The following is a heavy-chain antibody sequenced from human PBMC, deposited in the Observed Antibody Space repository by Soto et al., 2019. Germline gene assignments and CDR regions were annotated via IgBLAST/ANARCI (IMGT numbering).Heavy chain of an antibody. J-gene: IGHJ6*02. Sequence: QVQLVESGGGVVQPGRSLRLSCAASGFTFSSYGMHWVRQAPGKGLEWVAVIWYDGSNKYYADSVKGRFTISRDNSKNTLYLQMNSLRAEDTAVYYCARDRSSSCYGPWGKFNYYYGMDVWGQGTTVTVSS. V-gene: IGHV3-33*01. CDR1: GFTFSSYG. D-gene: IGHD2-2*01. CDR3: ARDRSSSCYGPWGKFNYYYGMDV. CDR2: IWYDGSNK.